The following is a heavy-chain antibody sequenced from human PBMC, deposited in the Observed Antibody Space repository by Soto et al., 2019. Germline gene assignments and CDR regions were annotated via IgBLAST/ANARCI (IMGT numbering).Heavy chain of an antibody. D-gene: IGHD2-8*02. Sequence: EEQVVESGGGLVKPGGSLRLSCVVSGFSFNSAWMIWVRQAPGKGLEWVGRIKSKADGETTDYAAPVKGRFAISRDDSKDTVYLQMNSLKPEDTAMYYCIVDVPNGGVYVPIDHWGQGTLVTVSS. J-gene: IGHJ4*02. CDR2: IKSKADGETT. V-gene: IGHV3-15*01. CDR1: GFSFNSAW. CDR3: IVDVPNGGVYVPIDH.